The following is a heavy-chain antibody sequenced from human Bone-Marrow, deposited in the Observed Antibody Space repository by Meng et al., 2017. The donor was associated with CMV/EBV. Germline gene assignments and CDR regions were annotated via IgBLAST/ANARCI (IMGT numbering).Heavy chain of an antibody. CDR1: GFTFSSYA. CDR3: AKKRSGSGYYYYGMDV. V-gene: IGHV3-23*01. J-gene: IGHJ6*02. CDR2: ISGSGDST. Sequence: GGSLRLSCAASGFTFSSYAMSWVRQAPGKGLEWVSAISGSGDSTYYADSVKGRFTISRDNSKNTLYLQMNSLRAEDTAVYYCAKKRSGSGYYYYGMDVWGQGTTVTVSS. D-gene: IGHD3-10*01.